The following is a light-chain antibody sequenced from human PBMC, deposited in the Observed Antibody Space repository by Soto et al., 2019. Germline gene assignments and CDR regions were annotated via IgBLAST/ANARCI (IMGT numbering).Light chain of an antibody. CDR2: EVS. V-gene: IGLV2-14*01. Sequence: QSALTQPASVSGSPGQSITISCTGTSSDVGGYNYVSWYQQHPGKAPKLIIYEVSNRPSGLSNRFSGFKSGNTASLTISGLQTEDEADYYCSSYTSSATWVFGGGTKLTVL. CDR1: SSDVGGYNY. CDR3: SSYTSSATWV. J-gene: IGLJ3*02.